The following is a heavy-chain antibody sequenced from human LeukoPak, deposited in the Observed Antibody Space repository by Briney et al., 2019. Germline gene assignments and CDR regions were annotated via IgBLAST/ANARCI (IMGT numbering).Heavy chain of an antibody. CDR3: ARDRTKIAAAGFDAFDI. CDR2: INHSGST. J-gene: IGHJ3*02. D-gene: IGHD6-13*01. CDR1: GGSFSGYY. Sequence: PSETLSLTCAVYGGSFSGYYWSWIRQPPGKGLEWIGEINHSGSTNYNPSLKSRVTISVDASKNQFSLKLSSVTAADTAVYYCARDRTKIAAAGFDAFDIWGQGTMVTVSS. V-gene: IGHV4-34*01.